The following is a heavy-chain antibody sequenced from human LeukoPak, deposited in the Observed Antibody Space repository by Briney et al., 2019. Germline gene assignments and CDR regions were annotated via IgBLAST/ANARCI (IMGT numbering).Heavy chain of an antibody. V-gene: IGHV3-9*01. CDR2: ITWNSVSI. Sequence: GGSLRLSCAASGFIFGDYAMHWVRQAPGKGLEWVSGITWNSVSIGHADSVKGRFTISRDNAKNSLYLQMSSLRAEDTAFYYCAKGLAVSGEDYWGQGTLVTVSS. D-gene: IGHD6-19*01. J-gene: IGHJ4*02. CDR3: AKGLAVSGEDY. CDR1: GFIFGDYA.